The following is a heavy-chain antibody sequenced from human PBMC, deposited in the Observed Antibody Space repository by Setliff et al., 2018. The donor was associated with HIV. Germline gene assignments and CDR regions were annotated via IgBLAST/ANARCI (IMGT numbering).Heavy chain of an antibody. J-gene: IGHJ4*02. CDR3: ARDVGYCTNGVCYVY. Sequence: SVKVSCKASGYTFSSYAISGVRQAPGQGLEWMAGFIPMFGIGNYPQKFQGRVTITADESTSTAYMELSSLRSEDTAVYYCARDVGYCTNGVCYVYWGQGTLVTVSS. D-gene: IGHD2-8*01. CDR1: GYTFSSYA. V-gene: IGHV1-69*13. CDR2: FIPMFGIG.